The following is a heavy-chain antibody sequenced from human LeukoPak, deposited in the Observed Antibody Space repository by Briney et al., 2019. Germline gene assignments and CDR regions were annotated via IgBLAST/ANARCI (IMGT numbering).Heavy chain of an antibody. CDR1: GGFISSYD. Sequence: KPSETLSLTCIVSGGFISSYDWSCIRQTPGKGLEWIGYIYYSGSTNYNPSLKSRVTISVDTSKNQFSLKLSSVTAADTAVYYCARAEFWSGPPDYWGQGTLVTVSS. V-gene: IGHV4-59*01. J-gene: IGHJ4*02. CDR2: IYYSGST. CDR3: ARAEFWSGPPDY. D-gene: IGHD3-3*01.